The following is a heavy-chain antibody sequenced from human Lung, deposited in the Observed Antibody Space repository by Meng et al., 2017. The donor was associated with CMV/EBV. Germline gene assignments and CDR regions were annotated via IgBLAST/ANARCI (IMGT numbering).Heavy chain of an antibody. V-gene: IGHV3-23*01. CDR3: AKDPVPAALYYVDY. CDR2: ISGSGGST. J-gene: IGHJ4*02. D-gene: IGHD2-2*01. Sequence: GESXKISCAASGFTFSSYAMSWVRQAPGKGLEWVSAISGSGGSTYYADSVKGRFTISRDNSKNTLYLQMNSLRAEETAVYYCAKDPVPAALYYVDYWGQGTLVTVSS. CDR1: GFTFSSYA.